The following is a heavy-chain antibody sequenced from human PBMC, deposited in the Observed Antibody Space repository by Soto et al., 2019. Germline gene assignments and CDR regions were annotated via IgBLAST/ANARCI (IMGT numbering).Heavy chain of an antibody. D-gene: IGHD6-19*01. Sequence: QVQLVQSGAEVKKPGASVKVSCKASGYTFTSYGISWVRQAPGQGLEWMGWISAYNGNTNYAQKLQGRVTMTTDTSTSTADMELRSLRSDDTAVYYCAKLGYSSGWYVAPLGMDVWGQGTTVTVAS. J-gene: IGHJ6*02. V-gene: IGHV1-18*01. CDR1: GYTFTSYG. CDR2: ISAYNGNT. CDR3: AKLGYSSGWYVAPLGMDV.